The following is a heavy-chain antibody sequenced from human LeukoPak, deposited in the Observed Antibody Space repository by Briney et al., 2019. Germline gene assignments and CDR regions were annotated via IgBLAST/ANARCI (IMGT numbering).Heavy chain of an antibody. CDR3: ARGGWEHLLDY. CDR2: INHSGST. J-gene: IGHJ4*02. D-gene: IGHD4-23*01. Sequence: PSETLSLTCAVYGGSFSVDYWSWIRQPPGKGLEWIGEINHSGSTNYNPSLQSRVTISVDRSKNQFSLKLSSVTAADTAVYYCARGGWEHLLDYWGQGTLVTVSS. V-gene: IGHV4-34*01. CDR1: GGSFSVDY.